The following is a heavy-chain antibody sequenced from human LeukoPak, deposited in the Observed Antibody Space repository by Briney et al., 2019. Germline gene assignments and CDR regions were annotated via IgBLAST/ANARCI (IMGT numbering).Heavy chain of an antibody. J-gene: IGHJ2*01. CDR3: ARESTQTWWYFDL. CDR1: SGSISSGGYY. Sequence: SETLSLTCTVSSGSISSGGYYWSWIRQHPGKGLEWIGYIYYIGSTYYNQSIKSRLTISVDTSKNQFSLKLSSVTAADTAVYYCARESTQTWWYFDLWGRGTLVTVSS. V-gene: IGHV4-31*03. CDR2: IYYIGST.